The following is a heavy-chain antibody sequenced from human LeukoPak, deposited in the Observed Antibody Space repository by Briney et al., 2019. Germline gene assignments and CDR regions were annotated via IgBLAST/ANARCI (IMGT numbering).Heavy chain of an antibody. V-gene: IGHV4-34*01. Sequence: SETLSLTCAVYGGSFSGYYWSWIRQPPGKGLEWIGEINHSGSTNYNPSLKSRVTISVDTSKNQFSLKLSSVTAADTAVYYCARGLVVTIFGVVTNYYYYYMDVWGKGTTVTVSS. J-gene: IGHJ6*03. CDR3: ARGLVVTIFGVVTNYYYYYMDV. CDR2: INHSGST. CDR1: GGSFSGYY. D-gene: IGHD3-3*01.